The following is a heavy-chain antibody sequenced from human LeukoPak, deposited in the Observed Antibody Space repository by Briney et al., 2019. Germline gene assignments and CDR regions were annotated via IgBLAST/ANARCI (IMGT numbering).Heavy chain of an antibody. D-gene: IGHD6-13*01. J-gene: IGHJ4*02. CDR3: ARFIAAPYYFDY. CDR1: GGSISSSYW. CDR2: ISSSRSYI. Sequence: ETLSLTCGVSGGSISSSYWWSWVRQPPGKGLEWVSFISSSRSYIYYADSVKGRFTISRDNAKNSLYLQMNSLRAEDTAVYYCARFIAAPYYFDYWGRGTLVTVSS. V-gene: IGHV3-21*01.